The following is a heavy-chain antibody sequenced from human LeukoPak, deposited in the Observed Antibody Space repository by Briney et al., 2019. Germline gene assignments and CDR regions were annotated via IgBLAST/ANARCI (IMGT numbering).Heavy chain of an antibody. J-gene: IGHJ3*02. CDR3: ARVQDMITFGGVITGNAFDI. Sequence: PSETLSLTCTVSGGSISSGGYYWSWIRQHPGKGLEWIVYIYYSGSTYYNPSLKSRVTISVDTSKNQFSLKLSSVTAADTAVYYCARVQDMITFGGVITGNAFDIWGQGTMVTVSS. CDR1: GGSISSGGYY. V-gene: IGHV4-31*03. D-gene: IGHD3-16*02. CDR2: IYYSGST.